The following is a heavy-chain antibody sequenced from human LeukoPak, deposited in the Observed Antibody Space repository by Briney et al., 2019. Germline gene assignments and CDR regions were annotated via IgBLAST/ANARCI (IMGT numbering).Heavy chain of an antibody. Sequence: PGGSLRLSCAASGFTFSSYSMNWVRQAPGKGLEWVSSISGSSSYIYYADSLKGRFTISRDNSKNTLYLQMNSLRAEDTAVYYCANQPPDYGDKRLRRYYMDVWGKGTTVTISS. CDR2: ISGSSSYI. V-gene: IGHV3-21*04. D-gene: IGHD4-17*01. J-gene: IGHJ6*03. CDR1: GFTFSSYS. CDR3: ANQPPDYGDKRLRRYYMDV.